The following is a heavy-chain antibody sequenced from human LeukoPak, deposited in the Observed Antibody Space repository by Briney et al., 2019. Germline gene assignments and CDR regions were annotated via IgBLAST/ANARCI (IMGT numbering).Heavy chain of an antibody. J-gene: IGHJ3*02. CDR3: AKLFRSLYYYGSGSYYGDAFDI. Sequence: KPSDPLSLTCAVYGGFFSGYYWSWIRQPPGKGLEWIGEINHSGSTNYNPSLKSRVTISVDTSKNQFSLKLSSVTAADTAVYYCAKLFRSLYYYGSGSYYGDAFDIWGQGTMVTVSS. CDR1: GGFFSGYY. CDR2: INHSGST. V-gene: IGHV4-34*01. D-gene: IGHD3-10*01.